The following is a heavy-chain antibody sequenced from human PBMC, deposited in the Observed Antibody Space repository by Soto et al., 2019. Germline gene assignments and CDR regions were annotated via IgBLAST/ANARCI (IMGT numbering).Heavy chain of an antibody. CDR3: AKSLNINWKNWFDP. D-gene: IGHD1-1*01. CDR2: ISDSGDRT. J-gene: IGHJ5*02. CDR1: GFTFSSSA. V-gene: IGHV3-23*01. Sequence: PGGSLRLSCAASGFTFSSSAMNWVRQTPGKGLEWVSLISDSGDRTHYADSVRGRFSISRDNSKNTLYLQMYSLRAEDTAVYYYAKSLNINWKNWFDPWGQGTLVTVS.